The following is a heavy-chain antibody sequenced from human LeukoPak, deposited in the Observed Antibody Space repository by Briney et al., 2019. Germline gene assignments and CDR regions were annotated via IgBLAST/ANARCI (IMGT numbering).Heavy chain of an antibody. V-gene: IGHV4-31*03. Sequence: ALSLTCHVSGGSISNDGYYWSWIPHHPGKGLEWLGYIYYSGSTYYNPSLKSRVTLSVDTSKSQFSLRLSSVTAADTAVYYCARDLTGDQFFDPWGQGTLVTVSS. CDR1: GGSISNDGYY. D-gene: IGHD7-27*01. CDR3: ARDLTGDQFFDP. J-gene: IGHJ5*02. CDR2: IYYSGST.